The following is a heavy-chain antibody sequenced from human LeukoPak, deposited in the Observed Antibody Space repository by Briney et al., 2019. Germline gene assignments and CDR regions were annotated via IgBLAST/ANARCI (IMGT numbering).Heavy chain of an antibody. V-gene: IGHV4-30-2*01. Sequence: SQTLSLTCAVSGGSISSGGYSWSWIRQPPGKGLEWIGYIYHSGSTYYNPSLKSRVTISVDRSKNQFFLKLSSVTAADTAVYYCARSSVAAAGYFDYWGQGTLVTVSS. CDR2: IYHSGST. CDR3: ARSSVAAAGYFDY. CDR1: GGSISSGGYS. J-gene: IGHJ4*02. D-gene: IGHD6-13*01.